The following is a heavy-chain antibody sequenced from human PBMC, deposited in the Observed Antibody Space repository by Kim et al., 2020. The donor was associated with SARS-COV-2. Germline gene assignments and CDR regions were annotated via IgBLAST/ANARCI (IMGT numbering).Heavy chain of an antibody. CDR2: MNPNSGNT. V-gene: IGHV1-8*01. CDR3: ARGTGQAEYYYYYYMDV. D-gene: IGHD3-10*01. CDR1: GYTFTSYD. Sequence: ASVKVSCKASGYTFTSYDINWVRQATGQGLEWMGWMNPNSGNTGYAQKFQGRVTMTRNTSISTAYMELSSLRSEDTAVYYCARGTGQAEYYYYYYMDVWGKGTTVTVSS. J-gene: IGHJ6*03.